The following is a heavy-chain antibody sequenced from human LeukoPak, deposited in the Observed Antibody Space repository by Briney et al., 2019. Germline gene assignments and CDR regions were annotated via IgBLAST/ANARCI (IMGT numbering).Heavy chain of an antibody. CDR2: VYYSGGT. D-gene: IGHD2-2*01. J-gene: IGHJ4*02. V-gene: IGHV4-39*01. Sequence: SETLSLTCSVSGGSISSSSYYWGWIRQPPGKGLEWIGSVYYSGGTYSNPSLKSRVTISVDTAKNQFSLKLSSVTAADTAVYYCARPGVVPAAQFDYWGQGTLVTVSS. CDR1: GGSISSSSYY. CDR3: ARPGVVPAAQFDY.